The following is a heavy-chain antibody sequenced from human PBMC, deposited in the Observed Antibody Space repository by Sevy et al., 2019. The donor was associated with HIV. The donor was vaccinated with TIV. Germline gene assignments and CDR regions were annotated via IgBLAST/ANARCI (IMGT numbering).Heavy chain of an antibody. CDR2: IKQDGSEK. CDR3: ATEHHPGDY. CDR1: GFTFGDYW. J-gene: IGHJ4*02. V-gene: IGHV3-7*03. Sequence: GGSLRLSCAASGFTFGDYWMSWVRQAPGKGLEWMADIKQDGSEKYYVDSVKSRFTISRDNAKNSLYLQMNSLRADDTAMYYCATEHHPGDYWGQGTLVTVSS.